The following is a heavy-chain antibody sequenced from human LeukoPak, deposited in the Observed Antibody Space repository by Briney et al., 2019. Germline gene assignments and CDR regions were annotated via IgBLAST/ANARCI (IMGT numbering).Heavy chain of an antibody. CDR3: ARDRRGYSGYDYGDYYYYMDV. D-gene: IGHD5-12*01. CDR2: INPSGGST. Sequence: ASVKVSCKASGYTFTSYYMHWVRQAPGQGLEWMGIINPSGGSTSYAQKFQGRVTMTRDTSTSTVYMELSSLRSEDTAVYYCARDRRGYSGYDYGDYYYYMDVWGKGTTVTVSS. CDR1: GYTFTSYY. V-gene: IGHV1-46*01. J-gene: IGHJ6*03.